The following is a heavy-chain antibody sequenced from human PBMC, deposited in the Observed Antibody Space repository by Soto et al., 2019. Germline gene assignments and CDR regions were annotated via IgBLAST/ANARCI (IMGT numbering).Heavy chain of an antibody. V-gene: IGHV6-1*01. J-gene: IGHJ6*02. CDR1: GDSVSSSSAA. Sequence: SQTLSLTCVISGDSVSSSSAALNWIRQSPSRGLEWLGRTYYRSKWYNDYAVSVKSRITINPDTSKNQFSLQLNSVTPEDTAVYYCARDGTNYYYGMDVWGQGTTVTVSS. CDR2: TYYRSKWYN. CDR3: ARDGTNYYYGMDV.